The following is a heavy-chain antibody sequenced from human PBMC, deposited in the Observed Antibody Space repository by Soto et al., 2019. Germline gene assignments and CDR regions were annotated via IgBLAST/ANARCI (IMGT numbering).Heavy chain of an antibody. D-gene: IGHD6-19*01. J-gene: IGHJ4*02. CDR1: GGSISSGNYY. CDR3: ARDRYTSGWYGASDY. V-gene: IGHV4-61*01. CDR2: IYYSGST. Sequence: SETLSLTCTVSGGSISSGNYYWSWIRQPPGKGLEWIGYIYYSGSTNYNPSLKSRVTISVDTSKNQFSLKLGSVTAADTAVYYCARDRYTSGWYGASDYWGQGTLVTVSS.